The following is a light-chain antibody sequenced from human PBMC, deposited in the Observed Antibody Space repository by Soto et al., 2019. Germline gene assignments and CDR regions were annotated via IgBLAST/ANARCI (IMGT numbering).Light chain of an antibody. CDR3: NSYRSGSTRV. J-gene: IGLJ3*02. CDR2: DVS. CDR1: SSDVGGYNY. V-gene: IGLV2-14*03. Sequence: QSALAQPASVSGSPGQSITISCTGTSSDVGGYNYVSWHQQHPGKAPKLIIYDVSNRPSGVSSRFSGSKSGNTASLTISGLQAEDEADYYCNSYRSGSTRVFGGGTQLTVL.